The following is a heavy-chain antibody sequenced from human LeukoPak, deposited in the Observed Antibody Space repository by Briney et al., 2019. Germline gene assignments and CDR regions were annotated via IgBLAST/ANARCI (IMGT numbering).Heavy chain of an antibody. Sequence: PGGSLRLSCAASGFTFSSYSMNWVRQAPGKGLEWVSYISSSSSTIYYADSVKGRFTISRDNAKNSLYLQMNSLRAEDTAVYYCARGSHCSSTSCLDYWGQGTLVTVSS. J-gene: IGHJ4*02. V-gene: IGHV3-48*01. CDR2: ISSSSSTI. CDR1: GFTFSSYS. D-gene: IGHD2-2*01. CDR3: ARGSHCSSTSCLDY.